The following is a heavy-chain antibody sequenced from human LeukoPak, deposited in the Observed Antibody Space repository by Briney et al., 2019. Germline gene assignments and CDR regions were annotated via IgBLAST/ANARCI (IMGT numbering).Heavy chain of an antibody. J-gene: IGHJ6*03. Sequence: SGTLSLTCAVSGGSISSSNWWSWVRQPPGKGLEWIGEIYHSGSTNYNPSLKSRVTISVDKSKNQFSLKLSSVTAADTAVYYCALSISHPHPYYYYYMDVWGKGTTVTVSS. CDR1: GGSISSSNW. CDR3: ALSISHPHPYYYYYMDV. D-gene: IGHD2-21*01. CDR2: IYHSGST. V-gene: IGHV4-4*02.